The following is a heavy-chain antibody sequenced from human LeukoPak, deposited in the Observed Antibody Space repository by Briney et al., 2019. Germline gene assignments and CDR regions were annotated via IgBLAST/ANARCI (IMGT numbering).Heavy chain of an antibody. CDR1: GYRFTNYW. J-gene: IGHJ3*02. CDR2: IYPGDSDI. V-gene: IGHV5-51*01. CDR3: ARHRNADVFDI. D-gene: IGHD4-11*01. Sequence: GEFLKISCQGSGYRFTNYWVGWVRQMPGKGLEWVGIIYPGDSDIRYSPSFKDQVTISADTSISTAYLQWSSLKASDTAMYYCARHRNADVFDIWGQGTMVTVSS.